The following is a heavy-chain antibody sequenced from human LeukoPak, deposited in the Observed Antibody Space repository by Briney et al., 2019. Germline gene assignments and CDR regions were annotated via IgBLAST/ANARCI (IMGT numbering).Heavy chain of an antibody. CDR3: AKDYGDYYYGSGSYYKTPYFDY. D-gene: IGHD3-10*01. CDR2: IRVGGPYGTEK. V-gene: IGHV3-30*02. CDR1: GFTFNTFI. J-gene: IGHJ4*02. Sequence: GGSLRLSCAASGFTFNTFIMHWVRQAPGKGLEWLTFIRVGGPYGTEKFYADSVKGRFTISRDNSKNTLYLQMNSLRAEDTAVYYCAKDYGDYYYGSGSYYKTPYFDYWGQGTLVTVSS.